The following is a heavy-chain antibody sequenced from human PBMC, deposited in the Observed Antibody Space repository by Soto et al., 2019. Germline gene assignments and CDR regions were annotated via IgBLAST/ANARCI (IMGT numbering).Heavy chain of an antibody. J-gene: IGHJ3*02. V-gene: IGHV3-7*05. CDR3: ARAVSPGPSSVYFDAFDI. D-gene: IGHD6-13*01. CDR1: GFTFSSDW. Sequence: EVRLVESGGGLVQPGGSLRLSCAASGFTFSSDWMTWVRQAPGKGREWVANIRKDGSKTSYLDSVRGRFTISRDNAQSSLYLQMDSLRAEDTALYYCARAVSPGPSSVYFDAFDIWGQGTMVTVSS. CDR2: IRKDGSKT.